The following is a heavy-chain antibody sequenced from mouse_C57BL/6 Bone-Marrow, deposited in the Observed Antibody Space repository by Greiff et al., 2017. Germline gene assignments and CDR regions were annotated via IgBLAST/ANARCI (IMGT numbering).Heavy chain of an antibody. CDR1: GFSLTSYA. Sequence: VQRVESGPGLVAPSQSLSITCTVSGFSLTSYAISWVRQPPGKGLEWLGVIWTGGGTNYNSALKSRLSISKDNSKSQVFLKMNSLQTDDTARYYCARGAYGYEGYYAMDYWGQGTSVTVSS. CDR3: ARGAYGYEGYYAMDY. D-gene: IGHD2-2*01. CDR2: IWTGGGT. V-gene: IGHV2-9-1*01. J-gene: IGHJ4*01.